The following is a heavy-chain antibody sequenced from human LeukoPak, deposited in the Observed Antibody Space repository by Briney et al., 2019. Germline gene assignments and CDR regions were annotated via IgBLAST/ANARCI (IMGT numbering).Heavy chain of an antibody. Sequence: SGTLSLTCAVSGGSISSSNWWSWVRQPPGKGLEWIGEIYHSGSTNYNPSLKSRVTISVDKSKNQFSLKLSSVTAADTAVYYCARAVYGSGSYGYYGMDVWGQGTTVTVSS. J-gene: IGHJ6*02. CDR3: ARAVYGSGSYGYYGMDV. CDR1: GGSISSSNW. V-gene: IGHV4-4*02. D-gene: IGHD3-10*01. CDR2: IYHSGST.